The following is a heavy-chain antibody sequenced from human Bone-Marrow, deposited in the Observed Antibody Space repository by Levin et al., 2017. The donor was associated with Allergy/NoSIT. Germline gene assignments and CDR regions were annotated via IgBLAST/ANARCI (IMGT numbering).Heavy chain of an antibody. CDR3: ARDTWMSGGGGVISFYGLDV. V-gene: IGHV4-4*07. D-gene: IGHD2-8*02. CDR2: LFASGTP. Sequence: SETLSLTCTVSGDTISTYYWSWIRQPAGKGLEWIGRLFASGTPDYNPSLKSRVTMSLDTSKNQISLKVTSVTVADTAVYYCARDTWMSGGGGVISFYGLDVWGQGTTVTVSS. CDR1: GDTISTYY. J-gene: IGHJ6*02.